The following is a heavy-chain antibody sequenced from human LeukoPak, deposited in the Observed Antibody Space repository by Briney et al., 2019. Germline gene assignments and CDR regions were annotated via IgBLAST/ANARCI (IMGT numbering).Heavy chain of an antibody. D-gene: IGHD6-13*01. CDR1: GFTFSSYW. CDR3: ARSRVAAAGDPYFDY. CDR2: IKQDGSEK. Sequence: PGGSLRLSCAASGFTFSSYWMSWVRQAPGKGLEWVANIKQDGSEKYYVDSVKGRFTISRDNAKNSLYLQMNSLRAEDTAVYYCARSRVAAAGDPYFDYRGQGTLVTVSS. J-gene: IGHJ4*02. V-gene: IGHV3-7*01.